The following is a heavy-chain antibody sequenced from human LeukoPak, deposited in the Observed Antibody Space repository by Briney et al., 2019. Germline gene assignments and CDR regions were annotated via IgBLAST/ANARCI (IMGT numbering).Heavy chain of an antibody. CDR1: GFTFSDYY. Sequence: GGSLRLSCAASGFTFSDYYMSWIRQAPGNGLEWVSYISSSGSTIYYADSVKGRFTISRDNAKNSLYLQMNSLRAEDTAVYYCARASLPLGYYYYYMDVWGKGTTVTVSS. CDR2: ISSSGSTI. D-gene: IGHD1-26*01. J-gene: IGHJ6*03. CDR3: ARASLPLGYYYYYMDV. V-gene: IGHV3-11*01.